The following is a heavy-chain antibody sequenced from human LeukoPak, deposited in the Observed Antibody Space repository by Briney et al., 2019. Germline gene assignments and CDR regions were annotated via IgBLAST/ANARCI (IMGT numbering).Heavy chain of an antibody. CDR1: GFTFSNNY. D-gene: IGHD6-13*01. CDR3: ATDGAAAGYFDY. V-gene: IGHV3-53*01. CDR2: IYSGGST. J-gene: IGHJ4*02. Sequence: PGGSLRLSCAASGFTFSNNYMSWVRQAPGKGLEWVSVIYSGGSTYYADSVKGRFTISRDNSKNTLFLQMNSLRAEDTAVYYCATDGAAAGYFDYWGQGTLVTVSS.